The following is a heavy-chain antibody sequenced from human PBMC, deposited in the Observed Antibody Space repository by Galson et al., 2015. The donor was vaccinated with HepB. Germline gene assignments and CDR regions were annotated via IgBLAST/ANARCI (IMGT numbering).Heavy chain of an antibody. CDR3: GNYLSM. D-gene: IGHD1-26*01. J-gene: IGHJ4*02. V-gene: IGHV3-48*03. Sequence: SLRLSCAGSGFTFSSSEMNWVRHTPGRGLEWVSHITTGGTIYYADSVRGRFTISRDNAKNSVCLQMTSLEVDDTGIYYCGNYLSMGGQGTLVTVSS. CDR2: ITTGGTI. CDR1: GFTFSSSE.